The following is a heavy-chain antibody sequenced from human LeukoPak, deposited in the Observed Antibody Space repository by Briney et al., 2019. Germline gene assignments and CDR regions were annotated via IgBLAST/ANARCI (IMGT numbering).Heavy chain of an antibody. J-gene: IGHJ4*02. CDR3: ARRYSSSWYGGSFDY. D-gene: IGHD6-13*01. V-gene: IGHV4-34*01. Sequence: SETLSLTCAVYGGSFSGYYWSWIRQPPGKGLEWIGEINHSGSTNYNPSLKSRVTISVDTSKNQFSLKLSSVTAADTAVYYCARRYSSSWYGGSFDYWGQGTLVTVSS. CDR2: INHSGST. CDR1: GGSFSGYY.